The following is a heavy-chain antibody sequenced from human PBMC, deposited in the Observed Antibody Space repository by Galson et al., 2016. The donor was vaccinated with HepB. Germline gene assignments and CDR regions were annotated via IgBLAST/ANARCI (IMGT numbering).Heavy chain of an antibody. CDR1: GDSVSSGTYY. V-gene: IGHV4-61*01. CDR2: IYYSGST. J-gene: IGHJ5*02. CDR3: ARQGSILTYKWFDP. Sequence: SETLSLTCIVSGDSVSSGTYYWSWIRQPPGKGLEWIGYIYYSGSTNYNPSLKSRVTISVDTSKNQFSLKLSSVTAADTAVYYCARQGSILTYKWFDPWGHGTLVTVSS. D-gene: IGHD3-9*01.